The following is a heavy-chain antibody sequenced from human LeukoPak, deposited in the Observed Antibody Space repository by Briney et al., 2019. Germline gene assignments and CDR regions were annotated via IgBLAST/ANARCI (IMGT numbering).Heavy chain of an antibody. CDR3: TTEYRHSSGWYGAFDI. V-gene: IGHV3-15*01. D-gene: IGHD6-19*01. J-gene: IGHJ3*02. CDR1: GLSFSNAW. Sequence: PGGSLRLSCAVSGLSFSNAWLSWVRQAPGKGLEWVGRIKSKADGGTADYAAPVKGRFTISRDDSKNTLYLQMDSLKTEDTAVYYCTTEYRHSSGWYGAFDIWGQGTMVTV. CDR2: IKSKADGGTA.